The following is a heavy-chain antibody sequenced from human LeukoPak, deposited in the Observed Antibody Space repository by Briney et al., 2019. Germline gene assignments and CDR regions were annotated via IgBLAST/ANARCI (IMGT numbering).Heavy chain of an antibody. Sequence: SETLSLTSAVYGGSSSGYYWGWIRQPPGKGLEWNGEIKHRGSNNYNPSLRSRVTVSVDTSKNQFSLKLSSVTAADTAVYYCARGSGFYTGNRGIDYWGQGTLVTASS. V-gene: IGHV4-34*01. D-gene: IGHD3-10*01. CDR1: GGSSSGYY. J-gene: IGHJ4*02. CDR2: IKHRGSN. CDR3: ARGSGFYTGNRGIDY.